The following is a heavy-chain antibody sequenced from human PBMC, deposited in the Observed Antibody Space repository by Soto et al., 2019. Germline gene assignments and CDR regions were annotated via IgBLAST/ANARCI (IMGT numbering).Heavy chain of an antibody. CDR3: ARQDGPYDYIWGSYPKGSFDY. Sequence: GEALKISCKGSGYSFTSYWIGWVRQMPGKGLEWMGIIYLGDSDTRYSPSFQGQVTISADKSISTAYLQWSSLKASDTAMYYCARQDGPYDYIWGSYPKGSFDYWGQGTLVTVSS. CDR2: IYLGDSDT. J-gene: IGHJ4*02. V-gene: IGHV5-51*01. D-gene: IGHD3-16*02. CDR1: GYSFTSYW.